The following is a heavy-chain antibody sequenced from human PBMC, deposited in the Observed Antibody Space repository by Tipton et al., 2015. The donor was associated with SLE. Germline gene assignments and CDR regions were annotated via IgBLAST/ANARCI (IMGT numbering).Heavy chain of an antibody. CDR2: IIPIFGTA. CDR3: ARDGKNYIAAAYYFDY. Sequence: QLVQSGAEVKKPGSSVKVSCKASGGTFSSYAISWVRQAPGQGLEWMGGIIPIFGTANYAQKFQGRVTMTTDTSTSTAYMELRSLRSDDTAVYYCARDGKNYIAAAYYFDYWGQGTLVTVSS. CDR1: GGTFSSYA. V-gene: IGHV1-69*06. J-gene: IGHJ4*02. D-gene: IGHD6-13*01.